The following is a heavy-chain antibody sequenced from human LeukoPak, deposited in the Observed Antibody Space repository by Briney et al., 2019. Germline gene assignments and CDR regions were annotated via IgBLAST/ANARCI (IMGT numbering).Heavy chain of an antibody. D-gene: IGHD6-19*01. CDR2: IKQDGSEK. J-gene: IGHJ4*02. CDR3: AKVAGEQWLVWELDY. CDR1: GFTFSDYW. V-gene: IGHV3-7*03. Sequence: GGSLRLSCAASGFTFSDYWMTWVRQAPGKGLEWVAHIKQDGSEKYYVDSVKGRFTISRDNAKNLVYLQINSLRAEDTAVYYCAKVAGEQWLVWELDYWGQGTLVTVSS.